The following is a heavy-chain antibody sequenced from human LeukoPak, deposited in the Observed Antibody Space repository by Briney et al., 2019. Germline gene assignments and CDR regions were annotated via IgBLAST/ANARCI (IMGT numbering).Heavy chain of an antibody. CDR1: GFTFSSYG. D-gene: IGHD2-15*01. Sequence: PGGSLRLSCAASGFTFSSYGVHWVRQAPGKGLEWVAFIRYDGSKKYYADSVKGRFTISRDNSKNTLYLQMNSLRAEDTAVYYCAKVPGVLISTRGAFDIWGQGTMVTVSS. V-gene: IGHV3-30*02. CDR3: AKVPGVLISTRGAFDI. CDR2: IRYDGSKK. J-gene: IGHJ3*02.